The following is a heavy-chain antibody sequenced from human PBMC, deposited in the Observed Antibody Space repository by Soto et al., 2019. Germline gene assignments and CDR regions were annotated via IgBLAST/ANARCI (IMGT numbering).Heavy chain of an antibody. CDR3: AREGDDRHFFFDS. D-gene: IGHD3-3*02. CDR2: IYHSGST. Sequence: SETLSLTCSLSGYSFSSGHYWGWIRQPPGKGLEWIGTIYHSGSTYYNPSLKSRVTISVDTSKNQISLKLNSVTATDTAVYYCAREGDDRHFFFDSWGQGTLVTVSS. V-gene: IGHV4-38-2*02. J-gene: IGHJ4*02. CDR1: GYSFSSGHY.